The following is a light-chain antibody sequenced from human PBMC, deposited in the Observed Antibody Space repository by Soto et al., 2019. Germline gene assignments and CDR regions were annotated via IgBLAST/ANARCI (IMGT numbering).Light chain of an antibody. CDR2: GAA. CDR3: QQYNNGPPLT. Sequence: TVITPSPATLSASPRSTAXGHSSSSQSSSSKVAWYQQKPGQAPRLLIYGAATRGTGVTAGFSGSGSGTEFTLTISSLQSEDFAVDYCQQYNNGPPLTFGGGTKVDIK. J-gene: IGKJ4*01. V-gene: IGKV3-15*01. CDR1: QSSSSK.